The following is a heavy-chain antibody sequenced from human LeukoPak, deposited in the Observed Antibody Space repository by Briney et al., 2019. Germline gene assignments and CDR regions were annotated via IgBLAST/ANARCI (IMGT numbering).Heavy chain of an antibody. J-gene: IGHJ4*02. D-gene: IGHD6-19*01. CDR3: ARVGSDLFDY. CDR2: INHSGST. CDR1: GGSFRGYY. Sequence: SETLSLTCAVYGGSFRGYYWSWIRQPPGKGLEWIGEINHSGSTNYNPSLKSRVTISVDTSKNQFSLKLSSVTAADTAVYYCARVGSDLFDYWGQGTLVTVSS. V-gene: IGHV4-34*01.